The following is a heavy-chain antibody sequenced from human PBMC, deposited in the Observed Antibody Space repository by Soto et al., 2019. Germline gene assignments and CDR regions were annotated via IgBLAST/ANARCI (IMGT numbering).Heavy chain of an antibody. Sequence: GGSLRLSCAASGFTFSSYAMSWVRQAPGKGLEWVSAISGSGGSTYYADSVKGRFTISRDNSKNTLYLQTNSLRAEDTAVYYCAKNGGDSSGWYAAGYYYYYMDVWGKGTTVTVSS. D-gene: IGHD6-19*01. CDR1: GFTFSSYA. CDR3: AKNGGDSSGWYAAGYYYYYMDV. CDR2: ISGSGGST. V-gene: IGHV3-23*01. J-gene: IGHJ6*03.